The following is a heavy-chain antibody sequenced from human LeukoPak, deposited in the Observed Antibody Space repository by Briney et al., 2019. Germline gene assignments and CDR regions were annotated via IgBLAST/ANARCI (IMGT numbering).Heavy chain of an antibody. J-gene: IGHJ4*02. CDR1: GFIFRNYW. CDR2: INPNGITT. D-gene: IGHD3-16*01. CDR3: ARNTFGGYAPRQFDD. Sequence: PGGSLRLSCAASGFIFRNYWMHWVRQAPGKGLVWVARINPNGITTTYTDSVKGRFTISRDNAKNTLYLQMNSLRAEDTAVYYCARNTFGGYAPRQFDDWGQGTLVTVSS. V-gene: IGHV3-74*01.